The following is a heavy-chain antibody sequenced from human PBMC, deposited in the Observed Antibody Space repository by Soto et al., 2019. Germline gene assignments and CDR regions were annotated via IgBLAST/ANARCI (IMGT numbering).Heavy chain of an antibody. D-gene: IGHD2-21*02. Sequence: PSETLSLTCTVSGGSISSYYWSWIRQPPGKGLEWIGYIYYSGSTNYNPSLKSRVTISVDTSKNQFSLKLSSVTAADTAVYYCARLTVYCGGDCSWFDPWGQGTLVTVS. CDR1: GGSISSYY. CDR2: IYYSGST. CDR3: ARLTVYCGGDCSWFDP. J-gene: IGHJ5*02. V-gene: IGHV4-59*08.